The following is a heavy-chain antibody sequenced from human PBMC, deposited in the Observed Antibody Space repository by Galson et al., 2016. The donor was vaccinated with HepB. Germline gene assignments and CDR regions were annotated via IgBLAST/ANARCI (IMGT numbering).Heavy chain of an antibody. D-gene: IGHD3-3*01. CDR3: AKDEITIFRVVNLDY. CDR2: ISGSGTIT. J-gene: IGHJ4*02. V-gene: IGHV3-23*01. Sequence: SLRLSCAAAGLSFSNYAMNWVRQAPGKGLEWVSVISGSGTITNYADSVKGRFTVSRDNSKNTLYLQMNSLRAEDAAVYYCAKDEITIFRVVNLDYWGQGTLVTVSS. CDR1: GLSFSNYA.